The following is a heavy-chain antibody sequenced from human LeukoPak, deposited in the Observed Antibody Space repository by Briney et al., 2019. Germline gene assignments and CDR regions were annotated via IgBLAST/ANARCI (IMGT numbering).Heavy chain of an antibody. D-gene: IGHD2-2*02. J-gene: IGHJ6*02. Sequence: SETLSLTCTVSGGSINTYYWSWLRQPPGKGLEWIGYISYSGSTNYNPSLKSRVTISVDTSKNQFSLKLSSVTAADTAVYYCARGWYCSSTSCYTNFGMDVWGQGTTVAVSS. CDR2: ISYSGST. CDR1: GGSINTYY. CDR3: ARGWYCSSTSCYTNFGMDV. V-gene: IGHV4-59*12.